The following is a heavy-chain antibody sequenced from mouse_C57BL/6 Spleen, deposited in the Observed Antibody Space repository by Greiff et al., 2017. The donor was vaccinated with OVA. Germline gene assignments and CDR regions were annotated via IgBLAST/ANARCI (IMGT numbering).Heavy chain of an antibody. D-gene: IGHD1-2*01. V-gene: IGHV5-15*01. CDR1: GFTFSDYG. J-gene: IGHJ1*03. CDR3: ARRTTPNWYFDV. CDR2: ISNLAYSI. Sequence: VKLVESGGGLVQPGGSLKLSCAASGFTFSDYGMAWVRQAPRKGPEWVAFISNLAYSIYYADTVTGRFTISRENAKKTLYLEMSSLRSEDTAMYYCARRTTPNWYFDVWGTGTTVTVSS.